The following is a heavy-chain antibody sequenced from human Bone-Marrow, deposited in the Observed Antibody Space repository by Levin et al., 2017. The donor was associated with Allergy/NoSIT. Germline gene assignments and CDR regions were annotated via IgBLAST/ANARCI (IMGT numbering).Heavy chain of an antibody. CDR1: GFIFDGYA. D-gene: IGHD5-18*01. CDR2: ISWNSATI. Sequence: GGSLRLSCAASGFIFDGYAMHWVRQAPGKGLEWVSGISWNSATIAYADSVEGRFTISRDNAKNSLYLQMNSLRAEDTALYYCASGSGFRGYTYGAFYFASWGQGTLVTVSP. J-gene: IGHJ4*02. V-gene: IGHV3-9*01. CDR3: ASGSGFRGYTYGAFYFAS.